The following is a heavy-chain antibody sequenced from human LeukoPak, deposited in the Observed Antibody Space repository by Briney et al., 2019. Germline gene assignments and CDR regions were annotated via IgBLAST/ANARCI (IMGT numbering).Heavy chain of an antibody. Sequence: GASVKVSCKASGYTLTGYYMHWVRQAPGQGLEWMGWISAYNGNTNYAQKLQGRVTMTTDTSTSTAYMELRSLRSDDTAVYYCARATYYDFWSGYYALDYWGQGTLVTVSS. CDR2: ISAYNGNT. CDR3: ARATYYDFWSGYYALDY. D-gene: IGHD3-3*01. CDR1: GYTLTGYY. J-gene: IGHJ4*02. V-gene: IGHV1-18*04.